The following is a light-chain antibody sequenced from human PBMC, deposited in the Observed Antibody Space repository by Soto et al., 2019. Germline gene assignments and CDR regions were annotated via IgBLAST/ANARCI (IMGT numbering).Light chain of an antibody. J-gene: IGKJ1*01. V-gene: IGKV3-15*01. CDR1: QSVGSR. CDR2: AAS. Sequence: EIVMTQSPATLSVSPGERATLSCRASQSVGSRLAWYQQKPGQAPRLLIYAASTRATGVPARFSGSGSGTDFSLTIRRLEPDDFAVYYCQKYGNFWTFGQGTKVDIK. CDR3: QKYGNFWT.